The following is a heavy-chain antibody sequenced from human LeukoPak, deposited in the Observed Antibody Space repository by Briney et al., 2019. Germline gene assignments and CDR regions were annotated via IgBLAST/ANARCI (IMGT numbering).Heavy chain of an antibody. Sequence: GGSLRLSCAASGFTVSSYSMNWVRQAPGKGLEWVSSISSSSSYISYADSVKGRFTISRDNAKNSLYLQMNSLRAEDTAVYYCARGIAAVNNWGQGTLVTVSS. J-gene: IGHJ4*02. CDR2: ISSSSSYI. V-gene: IGHV3-21*01. D-gene: IGHD6-13*01. CDR1: GFTVSSYS. CDR3: ARGIAAVNN.